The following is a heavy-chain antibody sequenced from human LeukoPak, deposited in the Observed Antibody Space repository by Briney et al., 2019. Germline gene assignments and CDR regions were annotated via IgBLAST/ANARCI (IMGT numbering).Heavy chain of an antibody. Sequence: GASVKVSCKASGGTFSSYAIRWVRQAPGQGLEWMGGIIPIFGTANYAQKFQGRVTITADESTSTAYMELSSLRSEDTAVYYCASPFPFHTAMVPIYYYGMDVWGQGTTVTVSS. J-gene: IGHJ6*02. D-gene: IGHD5-18*01. V-gene: IGHV1-69*13. CDR2: IIPIFGTA. CDR1: GGTFSSYA. CDR3: ASPFPFHTAMVPIYYYGMDV.